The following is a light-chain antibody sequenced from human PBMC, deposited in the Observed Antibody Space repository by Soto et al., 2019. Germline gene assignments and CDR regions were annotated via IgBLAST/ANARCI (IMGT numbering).Light chain of an antibody. Sequence: QSALTQPRSVSGSPGQSVTISCTGTSSDVGGYNYVSWYQQHPGKAPKLMIYDVTKRPSGVPDRFSGSKSGNTASLTISGLQAEHEADYYCCSFAGSYTFDVYGTGTQVTV. V-gene: IGLV2-11*01. J-gene: IGLJ1*01. CDR1: SSDVGGYNY. CDR3: CSFAGSYTFDV. CDR2: DVT.